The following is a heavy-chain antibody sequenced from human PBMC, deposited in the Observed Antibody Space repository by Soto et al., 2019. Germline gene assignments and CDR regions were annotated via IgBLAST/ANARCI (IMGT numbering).Heavy chain of an antibody. J-gene: IGHJ3*02. D-gene: IGHD2-8*01. Sequence: GGSLRLSCAASGFTFSSYWMSWVRQAPGKGLEWVANIKQDGSEKYYVDSVKGRFTISRDNAKNSLYLQMNSLRAEDTAVYYCARHALYCTNGVCYSSLDAFDIWGQWTMVTVSS. CDR2: IKQDGSEK. CDR1: GFTFSSYW. V-gene: IGHV3-7*01. CDR3: ARHALYCTNGVCYSSLDAFDI.